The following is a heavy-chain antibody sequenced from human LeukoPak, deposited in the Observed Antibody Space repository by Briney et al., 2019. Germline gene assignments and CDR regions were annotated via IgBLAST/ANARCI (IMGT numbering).Heavy chain of an antibody. CDR3: ARLGSSSFD. D-gene: IGHD6-6*01. J-gene: IGHJ4*02. V-gene: IGHV1-2*02. CDR1: GYTMTNYG. CDR2: INPNSGGT. Sequence: ASVKVSCKASGYTMTNYGLSWVRQAPGQGLEWMGWINPNSGGTNYAQKFQGRVTMTRDTSISTAYMELSRLRFDDTAVYYCARLGSSSFDWGQGSLVTVSS.